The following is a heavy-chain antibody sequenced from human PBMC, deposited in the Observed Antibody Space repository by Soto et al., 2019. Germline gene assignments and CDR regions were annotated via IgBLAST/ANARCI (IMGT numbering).Heavy chain of an antibody. D-gene: IGHD3-16*02. CDR3: ARSHTLYDYIWGSYPRNWFDP. J-gene: IGHJ5*02. V-gene: IGHV1-8*01. Sequence: ASVKVSCKASGYTFTSYDINWVRQATGQGLEWMGWMNPNSGNTGYAQKFQDRVTMTRNTSISTAYMELSSLRSEDTAVYYCARSHTLYDYIWGSYPRNWFDPWGQGTLVTVSS. CDR2: MNPNSGNT. CDR1: GYTFTSYD.